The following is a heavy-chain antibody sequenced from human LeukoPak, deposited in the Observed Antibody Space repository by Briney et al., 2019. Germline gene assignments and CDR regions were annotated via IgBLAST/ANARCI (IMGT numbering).Heavy chain of an antibody. V-gene: IGHV3-30-3*01. CDR2: ISYDGSNK. D-gene: IGHD3-16*02. CDR3: AKDLMFGGVIVIDY. Sequence: GGSLRLSCAASGFTFSSYAMHWVRQAPGKGLEWVAVISYDGSNKYYADSVKGRFTISRDNSKNTLYLQMNSLRAEDTAVYYCAKDLMFGGVIVIDYWGQGTLVTVSS. CDR1: GFTFSSYA. J-gene: IGHJ4*02.